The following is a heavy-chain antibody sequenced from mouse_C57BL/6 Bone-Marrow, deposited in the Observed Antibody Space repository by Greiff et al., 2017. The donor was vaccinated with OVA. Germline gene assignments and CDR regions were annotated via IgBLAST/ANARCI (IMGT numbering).Heavy chain of an antibody. D-gene: IGHD4-1*01. V-gene: IGHV1-76*01. CDR1: GYTFTDYY. Sequence: VQLQQSGAELVRPGASVKLSCKASGYTFTDYYINWVKQRPGQGLEWIARIYPGSGNTYYNEKSKGKATLTAEKSSSTAYMQLSSLTSEDSAVYFCAKGLTGTYFDYWGQGTTLTVSS. J-gene: IGHJ2*01. CDR3: AKGLTGTYFDY. CDR2: IYPGSGNT.